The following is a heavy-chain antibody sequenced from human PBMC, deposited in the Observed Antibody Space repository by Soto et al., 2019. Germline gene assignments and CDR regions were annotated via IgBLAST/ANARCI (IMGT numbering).Heavy chain of an antibody. Sequence: QVQLVQSGAEVKKPGASVKVSCKASGYTFTSYDINWVRQATGQGLEWMGWMNPNSGNTGYAQKFQDRVTMTRNTSISTAYMELSSLRSEDTAVYYCARGRWLQFPENYWYFDLWGRGTLVTVSS. D-gene: IGHD5-12*01. CDR2: MNPNSGNT. J-gene: IGHJ2*01. CDR3: ARGRWLQFPENYWYFDL. CDR1: GYTFTSYD. V-gene: IGHV1-8*01.